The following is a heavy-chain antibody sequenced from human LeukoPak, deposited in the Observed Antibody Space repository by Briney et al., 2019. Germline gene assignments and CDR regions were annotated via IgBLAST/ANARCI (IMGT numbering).Heavy chain of an antibody. Sequence: GGSLRLSCAASGFTFSSYEMNWVRQAPGKGLEWVSYISSSGSTIYYADSVKGRFTISRDNAKNSLYLQMNSLRAEDTAVYYCARAPYTIFGAMDVWGKGTTVTVSS. V-gene: IGHV3-48*03. D-gene: IGHD3-3*01. CDR1: GFTFSSYE. CDR3: ARAPYTIFGAMDV. CDR2: ISSSGSTI. J-gene: IGHJ6*03.